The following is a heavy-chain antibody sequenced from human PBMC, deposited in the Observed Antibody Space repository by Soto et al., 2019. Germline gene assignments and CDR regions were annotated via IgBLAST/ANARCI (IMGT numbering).Heavy chain of an antibody. D-gene: IGHD6-6*01. V-gene: IGHV3-23*01. Sequence: GGSLRLSCAASGFTFSSYAMSWVRQAPGKGLEWVSAITSRGGGEYYAESVRGRFTISRDDSRNTLYLQMDSLRVEDTAVYYCARGTIVARQHLDYWGQGTLVTVSS. CDR3: ARGTIVARQHLDY. J-gene: IGHJ4*02. CDR2: ITSRGGGE. CDR1: GFTFSSYA.